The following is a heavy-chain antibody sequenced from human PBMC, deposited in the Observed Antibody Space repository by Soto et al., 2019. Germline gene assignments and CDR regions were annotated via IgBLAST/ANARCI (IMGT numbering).Heavy chain of an antibody. CDR3: ARDKGRMVRGGNI. CDR2: INHSGST. Sequence: QVQLQQWGAGLLKPSETLSLTCAVYGGSFSGYYWSWIRQPPGKGLEWIGEINHSGSTNYNPSLKSRVTISVDTSKNQFSLKLSSVTAADTAVYYCARDKGRMVRGGNIWGQGTMVTVSS. CDR1: GGSFSGYY. J-gene: IGHJ3*02. V-gene: IGHV4-34*01. D-gene: IGHD3-10*01.